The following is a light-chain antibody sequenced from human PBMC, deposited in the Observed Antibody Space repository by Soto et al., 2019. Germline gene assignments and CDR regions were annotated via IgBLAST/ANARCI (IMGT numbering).Light chain of an antibody. CDR3: QQYSSSLFT. Sequence: EVVLTQSPGTLSLSPGERVTLSCRASQSVASSYLAWYQQKPGRAPRLLFYGASSRATGIPDRFSGSGSGTDFTLTISRLEPEDFALYYCQQYSSSLFTFGPGTKVDIK. J-gene: IGKJ3*01. V-gene: IGKV3-20*01. CDR1: QSVASSY. CDR2: GAS.